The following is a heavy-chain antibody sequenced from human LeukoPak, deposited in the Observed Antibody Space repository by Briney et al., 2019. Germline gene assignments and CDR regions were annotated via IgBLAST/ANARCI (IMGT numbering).Heavy chain of an antibody. V-gene: IGHV4-59*01. D-gene: IGHD3-10*01. CDR1: GGSMSNYY. CDR3: ARDCGSTGIRYFDL. Sequence: SETLSLTCTVSGGSMSNYYWSWIRQPPGKGLEWIAYIYDSGSTNHNPSLKSRVTISVDTSKSQFSLKLSSVTAADTAVYYCARDCGSTGIRYFDLWGRGTLVTVSS. CDR2: IYDSGST. J-gene: IGHJ2*01.